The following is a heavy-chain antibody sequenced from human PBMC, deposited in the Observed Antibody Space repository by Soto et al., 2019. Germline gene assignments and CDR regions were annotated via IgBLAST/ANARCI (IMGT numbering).Heavy chain of an antibody. CDR1: GGSFSGYY. J-gene: IGHJ2*01. CDR2: INHSGST. V-gene: IGHV4-34*01. Sequence: QVQLQQWGAGLLKPSETLSLTCAVYGGSFSGYYWSWIRQPPGKGLEWIGEINHSGSTNYNPSLKSRVTISVDTSKNQFSLKLSSVTAADTAVYYCASDGSVCSGGSCYSEWYFDLWGRGTLVTVSS. CDR3: ASDGSVCSGGSCYSEWYFDL. D-gene: IGHD2-15*01.